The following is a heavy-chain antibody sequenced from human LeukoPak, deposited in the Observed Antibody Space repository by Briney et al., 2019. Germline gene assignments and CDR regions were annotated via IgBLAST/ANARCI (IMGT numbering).Heavy chain of an antibody. J-gene: IGHJ4*02. CDR2: INYSGST. CDR1: GGSISSYY. D-gene: IGHD3-22*01. V-gene: IGHV4-59*08. Sequence: SETLSLTCTVSGGSISSYYWSWSRQPPGKGLKGSGDINYSGSTNYNPSLKSRVAISVDTSKNQFSLKLSSVTAADTAVYYCARAPYDSGGYYDYYFDYWGQGTLVTVSS. CDR3: ARAPYDSGGYYDYYFDY.